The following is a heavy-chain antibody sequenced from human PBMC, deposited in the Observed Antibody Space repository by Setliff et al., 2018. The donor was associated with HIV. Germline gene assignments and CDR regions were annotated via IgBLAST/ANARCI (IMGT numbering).Heavy chain of an antibody. J-gene: IGHJ4*02. CDR2: IRSKANNYST. D-gene: IGHD2-8*01. CDR1: GFTFNNAW. CDR3: VGLRYYADGAWHGGDY. V-gene: IGHV3-72*01. Sequence: GGSLRLSCAASGFTFNNAWMTWVRQAPGKGLEWVGRIRSKANNYSTEYAASVKGRFTISRDASKSSMYLQMNSLKSEDTAVYYCVGLRYYADGAWHGGDYWGQGSLVTVSS.